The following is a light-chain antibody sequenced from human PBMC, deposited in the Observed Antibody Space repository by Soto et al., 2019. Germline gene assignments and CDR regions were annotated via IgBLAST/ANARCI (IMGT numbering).Light chain of an antibody. Sequence: QAVVTQETSLTVSPGGTVTLTCGSSTGAVTSGHYPYWFQQKPGQAPRTLIYDTNNKHSWTPARFSGSLLGGKAALTLSGAQPEDEAEYYCLLSYSAAFVVFGGGTKLTVL. CDR1: TGAVTSGHY. CDR2: DTN. CDR3: LLSYSAAFVV. V-gene: IGLV7-46*01. J-gene: IGLJ2*01.